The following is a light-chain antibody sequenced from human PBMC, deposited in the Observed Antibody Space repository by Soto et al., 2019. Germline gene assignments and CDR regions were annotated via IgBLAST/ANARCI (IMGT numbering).Light chain of an antibody. CDR3: QQYGSSPPDT. CDR1: QSVGSSY. J-gene: IGKJ2*01. CDR2: GAS. Sequence: EIVLTQSPGTLSLSPGERATLSCRARQSVGSSYLAWYQQKPGQAPRLLIYGASSRATGIPDKFSGSGSGTDFPLTISRLEPEDFAVYYWQQYGSSPPDTFGQGTKLELK. V-gene: IGKV3-20*01.